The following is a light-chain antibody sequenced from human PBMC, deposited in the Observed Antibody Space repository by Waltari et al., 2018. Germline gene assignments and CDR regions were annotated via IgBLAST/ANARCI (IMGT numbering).Light chain of an antibody. Sequence: DIKMTQSPSFVPASVGDRVTTTCRASQGISSRLAWYQQKPGKAPKLLIYTASTLQSGVPSRFSGSGSGTEFTLIITTLQPEDFATYFCLQAYSFPRTFGQGTKLEIK. CDR1: QGISSR. CDR3: LQAYSFPRT. J-gene: IGKJ2*01. CDR2: TAS. V-gene: IGKV1-12*01.